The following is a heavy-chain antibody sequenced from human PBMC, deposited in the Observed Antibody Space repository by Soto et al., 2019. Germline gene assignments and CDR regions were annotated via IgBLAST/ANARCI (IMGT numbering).Heavy chain of an antibody. J-gene: IGHJ4*02. V-gene: IGHV3-30*03. D-gene: IGHD3-9*01. CDR2: ISYDGSNK. Sequence: GGSLRLSCAASGFTFSSYGMHWVRQAPGKGLEWVAVISYDGSNKYYADSVKGRFTISRDNSKNTLYLQMNSLRAEDTAVYYCASLLRYFDWGQGTLVTVSS. CDR1: GFTFSSYG. CDR3: ASLLRYFD.